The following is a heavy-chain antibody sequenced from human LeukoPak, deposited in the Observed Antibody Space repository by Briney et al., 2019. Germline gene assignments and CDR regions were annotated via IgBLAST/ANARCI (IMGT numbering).Heavy chain of an antibody. CDR3: ARDPVPSDFGVVITGGFDY. V-gene: IGHV1-2*02. CDR1: GYTFTDYY. Sequence: ASVKVSCKASGYTFTDYYMHWVRQAPGQGLEWMGWINPNIGGTNYTQKFQGRVTMTRDKSISTAYMELSRLRSDDTAVYYCARDPVPSDFGVVITGGFDYWGQGTLVTVSS. CDR2: INPNIGGT. D-gene: IGHD3-3*01. J-gene: IGHJ4*02.